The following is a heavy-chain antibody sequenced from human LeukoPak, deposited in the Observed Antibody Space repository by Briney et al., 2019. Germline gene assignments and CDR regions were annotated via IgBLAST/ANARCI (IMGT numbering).Heavy chain of an antibody. CDR2: MNPNSGNT. CDR3: AGAIYYYDSSGYYSIAFDI. Sequence: ASVKVSCKXSGYTFTSYDINWVRQATGQGLEWMGWMNPNSGNTGYAQKFQGRVTMTRNTSISTAYMELSSLRSEDTAVYYCAGAIYYYDSSGYYSIAFDIWGQGTMVTVSS. CDR1: GYTFTSYD. V-gene: IGHV1-8*01. D-gene: IGHD3-22*01. J-gene: IGHJ3*02.